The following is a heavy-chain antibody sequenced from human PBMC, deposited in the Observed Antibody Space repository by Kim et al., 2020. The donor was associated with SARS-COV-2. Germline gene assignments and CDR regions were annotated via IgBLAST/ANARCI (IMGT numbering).Heavy chain of an antibody. CDR2: ISGNGSST. J-gene: IGHJ4*02. Sequence: GGSLRLSCAASGFTFNDYAMNWVRQAPGKGLEWVSFISGNGSSTYYADSVKGRFTISRDNSKNSLYLQMNSLRTEDTALYYCAKDIRVGATVFDYWGQATLVSLSS. V-gene: IGHV3-43*02. CDR1: GFTFNDYA. CDR3: AKDIRVGATVFDY. D-gene: IGHD1-26*01.